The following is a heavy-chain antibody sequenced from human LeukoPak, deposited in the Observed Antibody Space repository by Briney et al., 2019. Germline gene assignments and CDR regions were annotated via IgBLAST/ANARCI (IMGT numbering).Heavy chain of an antibody. J-gene: IGHJ4*02. CDR1: GGTFSSYA. CDR2: ISAYNGNT. V-gene: IGHV1-18*01. CDR3: ARALGYCSSTSCYAFDY. Sequence: GSSVKVSCKASGGTFSSYAISWVRQAPGQGLEWMGGISAYNGNTNYAQKLQGRVTMTTDTSTSTAYMELRSLRSDDTAVYYCARALGYCSSTSCYAFDYWGQGTLVTVSS. D-gene: IGHD2-2*01.